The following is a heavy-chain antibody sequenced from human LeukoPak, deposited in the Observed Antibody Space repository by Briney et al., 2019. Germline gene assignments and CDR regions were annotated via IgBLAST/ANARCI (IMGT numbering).Heavy chain of an antibody. CDR1: GFTFSSYW. J-gene: IGHJ3*02. D-gene: IGHD1-26*01. CDR2: IKQDGSEK. Sequence: PGGSLRLSCAASGFTFSSYWMSWVRQAPGKGLEWVANIKQDGSEKYYVDSVKGRFTISRDNAKNSLYLQMNSLRAEDTAVYYCARGPARYSGSYFYKRPDDAFDIWGQGTMVTVSS. CDR3: ARGPARYSGSYFYKRPDDAFDI. V-gene: IGHV3-7*01.